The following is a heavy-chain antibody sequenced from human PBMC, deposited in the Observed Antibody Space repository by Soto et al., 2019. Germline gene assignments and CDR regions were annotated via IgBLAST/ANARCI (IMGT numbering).Heavy chain of an antibody. CDR2: IWYDGSNK. Sequence: PGGSLRLSCAASGCTFSSYGMHWVRQAPGKGLEWVAVIWYDGSNKYYADSVKGRFTISRDNSKNTLYLQMNSLRAEDTAVYYCARDPYDISDYYYYGMDVWGQGTTVTVSS. V-gene: IGHV3-33*01. CDR1: GCTFSSYG. J-gene: IGHJ6*02. D-gene: IGHD3-22*01. CDR3: ARDPYDISDYYYYGMDV.